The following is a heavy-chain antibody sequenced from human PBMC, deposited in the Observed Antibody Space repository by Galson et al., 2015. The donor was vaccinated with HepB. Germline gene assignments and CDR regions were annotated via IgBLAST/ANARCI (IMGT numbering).Heavy chain of an antibody. CDR1: GDSVSSNSAA. CDR3: ARDLPGAVAFDY. Sequence: CAISGDSVSSNSAAWNWIRQSPSRGLEWLGRTYYRSKWYYDYALSVKSRITINPDTSKNQFSLQLNSVTPEDTAMNYCARDLPGAVAFDYWGQGTLVTVSS. CDR2: TYYRSKWYY. D-gene: IGHD3-10*01. J-gene: IGHJ4*02. V-gene: IGHV6-1*01.